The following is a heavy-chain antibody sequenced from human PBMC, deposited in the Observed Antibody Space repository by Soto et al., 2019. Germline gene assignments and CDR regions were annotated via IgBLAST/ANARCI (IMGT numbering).Heavy chain of an antibody. V-gene: IGHV3-20*04. J-gene: IGHJ6*02. Sequence: EVQLVESGGGVVRPGGSLRLSCAASGFTFDDYGMSWVRQAPGKGLEWVSGINWNGGSTGYADSVKGRFTISRDNANNSLYLQINSLRAEDTALYYCARGGSVAGNYYYYGMDVWGQGTTVTVSS. CDR3: ARGGSVAGNYYYYGMDV. D-gene: IGHD6-19*01. CDR1: GFTFDDYG. CDR2: INWNGGST.